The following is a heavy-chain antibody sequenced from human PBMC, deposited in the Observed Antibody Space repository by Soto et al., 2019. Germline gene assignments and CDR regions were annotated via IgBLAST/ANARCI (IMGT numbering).Heavy chain of an antibody. Sequence: QVQLVQSGGEVKKPGASVKVSCKASGYTFSNYGVSWVRQAPGQGLEWMGWITAYSGKTNYAHNFEGRVAMTIDTSTSTAYMELRSLRSDATAVYYCARQHNDLWSDSPDFDYWGQGTLVTVS. CDR1: GYTFSNYG. CDR3: ARQHNDLWSDSPDFDY. J-gene: IGHJ4*02. V-gene: IGHV1-18*04. D-gene: IGHD3-3*01. CDR2: ITAYSGKT.